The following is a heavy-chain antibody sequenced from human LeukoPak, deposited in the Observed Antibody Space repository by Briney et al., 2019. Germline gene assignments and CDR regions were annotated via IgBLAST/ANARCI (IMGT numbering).Heavy chain of an antibody. V-gene: IGHV3-30*03. Sequence: PGGSLRLSCAASGFMFSDYGMHWVRQAPGKGLEWVAVIAHDGSVQYYADNVKGRFTISRENSKNTLYLQINNLGAEDTAVYYCARPYDTRGYFPDYWGQGTLVTVSS. CDR2: IAHDGSVQ. J-gene: IGHJ4*02. CDR3: ARPYDTRGYFPDY. D-gene: IGHD3-22*01. CDR1: GFMFSDYG.